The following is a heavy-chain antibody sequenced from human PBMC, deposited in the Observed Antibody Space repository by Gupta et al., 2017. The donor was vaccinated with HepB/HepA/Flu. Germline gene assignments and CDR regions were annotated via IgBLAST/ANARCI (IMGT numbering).Heavy chain of an antibody. D-gene: IGHD1-1*01. V-gene: IGHV1-3*01. CDR1: GYTFTSY. Sequence: QVQLVQSGAEVKKPGGSVKVSCKASGYTFTSYLHWVRQAPGQGFEWVGRIHAANGDTKYAQNLQGRVTFTRDTSASTVYMELSSLRSEDTAVYYCGRGSCTQGDFDYWGQGTMVTVSS. J-gene: IGHJ4*02. CDR3: GRGSCTQGDFDY. CDR2: IHAANGDT.